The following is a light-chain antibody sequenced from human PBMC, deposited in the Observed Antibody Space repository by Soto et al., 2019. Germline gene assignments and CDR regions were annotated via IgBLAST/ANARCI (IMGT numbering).Light chain of an antibody. CDR2: KTS. CDR1: QIISTW. Sequence: DNQMIQSPSTLSASVGARVNITCRATQIISTWLAWYQQKAGKAPNLLIYKTSILQTGVPSRFSGTGSGTEFTLTIDSLQPDDFATYYCQHYHDFGQGTKLE. J-gene: IGKJ2*01. V-gene: IGKV1-5*03. CDR3: QHYHD.